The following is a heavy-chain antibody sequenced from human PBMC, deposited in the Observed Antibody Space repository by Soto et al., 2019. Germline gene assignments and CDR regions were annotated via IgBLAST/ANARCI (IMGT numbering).Heavy chain of an antibody. D-gene: IGHD2-15*01. CDR1: GVSICRIGYY. Sequence: SETLSLTCTVSGVSICRIGYYWGWIRQPPGRGLEWIGNIDYNGVTYSNPSLKSRVTISRDTSKNQFSLKLTSVTAADTALYYCGKVLVGATGHTDSDSWGPGTLVTVSS. CDR2: IDYNGVT. J-gene: IGHJ4*02. CDR3: GKVLVGATGHTDSDS. V-gene: IGHV4-39*01.